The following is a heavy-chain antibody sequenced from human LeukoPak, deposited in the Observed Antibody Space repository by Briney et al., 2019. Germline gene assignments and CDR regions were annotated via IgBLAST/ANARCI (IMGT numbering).Heavy chain of an antibody. Sequence: GGSLRLSCAASGFTFSSYSMNWVRQAPGKGLEWVSSISSSSSYIYYADSVKGRFTISRDNAKNSLYLQMNSLRAEDTAVYYCASAGGSTLWGGYYFDYWGQGTLVTVSS. CDR3: ASAGGSTLWGGYYFDY. V-gene: IGHV3-21*01. CDR2: ISSSSSYI. J-gene: IGHJ4*02. D-gene: IGHD2-2*01. CDR1: GFTFSSYS.